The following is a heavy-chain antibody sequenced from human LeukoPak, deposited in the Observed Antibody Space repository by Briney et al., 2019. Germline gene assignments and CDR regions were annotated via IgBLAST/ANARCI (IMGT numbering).Heavy chain of an antibody. CDR2: IKQDGSEK. D-gene: IGHD3-22*01. J-gene: IGHJ5*02. CDR3: ARGLRYDSSESQYNWFDP. CDR1: GFTFSNFW. Sequence: GGSLRLSCAAAGFTFSNFWMNWVRQTPGKGLAWVANIKQDGSEKNYVDSVKGRFTISRDNAKNSLFLQMNSLRAEDTAVYYCARGLRYDSSESQYNWFDPWGQGTLVIVSS. V-gene: IGHV3-7*01.